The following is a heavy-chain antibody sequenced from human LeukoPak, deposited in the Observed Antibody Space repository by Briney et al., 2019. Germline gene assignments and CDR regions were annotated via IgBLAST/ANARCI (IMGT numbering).Heavy chain of an antibody. J-gene: IGHJ6*03. CDR3: AKDKGRGYYYMDV. Sequence: GGSLRLSCAASGFIFSTYGMHWVRQAPGKGLEWVAVIWFDGSSKKYADSVKGRFTISRDDSKNTLDLQMNSLRAEDTAVYYCAKDKGRGYYYMDVWGKGTTVTVSS. D-gene: IGHD3-10*01. CDR2: IWFDGSSK. CDR1: GFIFSTYG. V-gene: IGHV3-33*06.